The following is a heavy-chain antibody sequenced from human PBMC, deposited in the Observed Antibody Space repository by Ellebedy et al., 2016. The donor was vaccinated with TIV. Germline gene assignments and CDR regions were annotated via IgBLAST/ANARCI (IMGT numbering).Heavy chain of an antibody. Sequence: PGGSLRLSCAASGFTFSSYSMTWVRQAPGKGLEWVSSISSDSDINYADSVRGRFTISRDNAQNTLYLHMNSLRAEDTALYFCAREPSTWIQLWSSHYWGQGTLVTVSS. CDR3: AREPSTWIQLWSSHY. D-gene: IGHD5-18*01. CDR2: ISSDSDI. J-gene: IGHJ4*02. CDR1: GFTFSSYS. V-gene: IGHV3-21*01.